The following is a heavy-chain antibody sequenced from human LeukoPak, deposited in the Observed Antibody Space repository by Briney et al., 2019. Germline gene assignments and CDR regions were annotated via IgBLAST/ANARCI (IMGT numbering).Heavy chain of an antibody. CDR1: GYTFTSYG. J-gene: IGHJ4*02. Sequence: EASVKVSCKASGYTFTSYGISWVRQAPGQGLEWMGWISAYNGNTNYAQKLQGRVTMTTDTSTSTAYMELRSLRSDDTAVYYCARDYYYDSSGYLFDYWGQGTLVTVSS. V-gene: IGHV1-18*01. CDR3: ARDYYYDSSGYLFDY. CDR2: ISAYNGNT. D-gene: IGHD3-22*01.